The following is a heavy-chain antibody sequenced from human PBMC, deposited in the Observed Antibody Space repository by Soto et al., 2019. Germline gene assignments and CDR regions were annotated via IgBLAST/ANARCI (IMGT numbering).Heavy chain of an antibody. J-gene: IGHJ4*02. V-gene: IGHV4-39*01. D-gene: IGHD3-10*01. CDR2: SSYDGGT. Sequence: SETLSLTCTVSTDSSSFTNSYWGWIRLPPGKGLQWIGSSSYDGGTFYNPSLKGRVVISFDTSKKQSSLQVTSVTAADTAVYFCARHRIEVVWRGFDFWGQGSPVTVSS. CDR3: ARHRIEVVWRGFDF. CDR1: TDSSSFTNSY.